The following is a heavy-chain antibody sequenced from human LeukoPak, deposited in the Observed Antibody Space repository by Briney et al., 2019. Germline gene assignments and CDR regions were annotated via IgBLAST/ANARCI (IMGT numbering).Heavy chain of an antibody. D-gene: IGHD1-26*01. CDR3: AKHVKAEWATYGSNYFDS. J-gene: IGHJ4*02. CDR2: ISFIGNT. CDR1: GASVSDY. Sequence: SETLSLTCTVSGASVSDYWSWFRQPPGKRLEWIGYISFIGNTIFNPSLKSRVTMSVETSKNQVSLELSSVTAADTAVYYCAKHVKAEWATYGSNYFDSWGQGTLVTVSS. V-gene: IGHV4-59*08.